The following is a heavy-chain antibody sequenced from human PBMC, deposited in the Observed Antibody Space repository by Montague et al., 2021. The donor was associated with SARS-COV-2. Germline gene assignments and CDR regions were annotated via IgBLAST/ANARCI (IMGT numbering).Heavy chain of an antibody. CDR3: ARDREYCSSASCYDIYYGMDV. CDR2: ISSSSSII. J-gene: IGHJ6*02. D-gene: IGHD2-2*01. CDR1: GFTFTHYD. V-gene: IGHV3-48*03. Sequence: SLRLSCAASGFTFTHYDMNWVRQAPGKGLEWVSSISSSSSIIYYADSVKGRFTISRDIAKNSLYLQMSSLRAEDTAVYYCARDREYCSSASCYDIYYGMDVWGPGTTVTVSS.